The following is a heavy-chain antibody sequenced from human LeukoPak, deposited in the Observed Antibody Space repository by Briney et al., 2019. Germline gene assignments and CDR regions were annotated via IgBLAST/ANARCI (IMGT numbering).Heavy chain of an antibody. V-gene: IGHV4-61*02. Sequence: SETLSLTCTVSGGSISSGSYYWTWIRQPAGTGLEWIGRIYTSGSINYNPSLESRVTISIDTSKNQFSLKLSSVTAADTAVYYCARVGGDNHYYYYYMDVWGKGTTVTVSS. CDR2: IYTSGSI. CDR1: GGSISSGSYY. D-gene: IGHD4-17*01. J-gene: IGHJ6*03. CDR3: ARVGGDNHYYYYYMDV.